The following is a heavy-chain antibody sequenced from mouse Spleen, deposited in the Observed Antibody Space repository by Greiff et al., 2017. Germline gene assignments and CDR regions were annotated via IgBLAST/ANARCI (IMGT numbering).Heavy chain of an antibody. CDR2: INPGSGGT. CDR1: GYAFTNYL. D-gene: IGHD2-5*01. V-gene: IGHV1-54*01. CDR3: ARSPYSNYAAWFAY. J-gene: IGHJ3*01. Sequence: VQLQQSGAELVRPGTSVKVSCKASGYAFTNYLIEWVKQRPGQGLEWIGVINPGSGGTNYNEKFKGKATLTADKSSSTAYMQLSSLTSEDSAVYFCARSPYSNYAAWFAYWGQGTLVTVSA.